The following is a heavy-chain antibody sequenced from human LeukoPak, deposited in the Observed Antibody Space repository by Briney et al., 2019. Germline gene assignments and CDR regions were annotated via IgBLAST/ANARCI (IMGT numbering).Heavy chain of an antibody. CDR3: ARAYYSSGWDFDY. Sequence: ASAKVSCKASGYTFTGYYMHWVRQAPGQGLEWMGWINPNSGGTNYAQKFQGRVTMTRDTSISTAYMELSRLRSDDTAVYYCARAYYSSGWDFDYWGQGTLVTVSS. D-gene: IGHD6-19*01. J-gene: IGHJ4*02. CDR1: GYTFTGYY. CDR2: INPNSGGT. V-gene: IGHV1-2*02.